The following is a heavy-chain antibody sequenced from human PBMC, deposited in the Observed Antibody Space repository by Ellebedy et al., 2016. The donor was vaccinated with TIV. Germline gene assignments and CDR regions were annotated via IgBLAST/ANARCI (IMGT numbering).Heavy chain of an antibody. CDR1: GYTFTNYH. CDR3: ARDRTGSWTFDY. Sequence: ASVKVSXXASGYTFTNYHMHWVRQVPGQGPEWMGIINPSIDSTSYALKFQGRVTVTRDTSTSAIYMELSSLTSEDTAVYYCARDRTGSWTFDYWGQGTLVTVSS. CDR2: INPSIDST. V-gene: IGHV1-46*01. D-gene: IGHD1-26*01. J-gene: IGHJ4*02.